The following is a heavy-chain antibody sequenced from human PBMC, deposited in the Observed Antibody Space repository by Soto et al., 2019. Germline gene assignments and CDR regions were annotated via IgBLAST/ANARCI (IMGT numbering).Heavy chain of an antibody. J-gene: IGHJ4*02. D-gene: IGHD1-26*01. Sequence: QVQLVQSGAEVKKPGASVKVSCKASGYTFTNYAMHWVRQAPGQRLEWMGWINAGNGNTKYSQKFQGRVTITRDTSASTAYMELSSLRSEDTAVYYCATWEWELIPKAGYWGQGTLVTVSS. CDR2: INAGNGNT. CDR3: ATWEWELIPKAGY. V-gene: IGHV1-3*01. CDR1: GYTFTNYA.